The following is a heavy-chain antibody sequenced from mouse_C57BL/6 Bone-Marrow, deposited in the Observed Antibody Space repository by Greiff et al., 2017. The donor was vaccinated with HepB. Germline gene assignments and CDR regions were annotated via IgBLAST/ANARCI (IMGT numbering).Heavy chain of an antibody. J-gene: IGHJ3*01. V-gene: IGHV3-6*01. Sequence: EVKLQESGPGLVKPSQSLSLTCSVTGYSITSGYYWNWIRQFPGNKLEWMGYISYDGSNNYNPSLKNRISITRDTSKNQFFLKLNSVTTEDTATYYCARYYYGSRGFAYWGQGTLVTVSA. CDR3: ARYYYGSRGFAY. CDR1: GYSITSGYY. D-gene: IGHD1-1*01. CDR2: ISYDGSN.